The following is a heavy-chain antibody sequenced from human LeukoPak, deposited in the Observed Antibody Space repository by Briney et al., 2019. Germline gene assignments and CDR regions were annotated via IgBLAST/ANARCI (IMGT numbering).Heavy chain of an antibody. Sequence: SETLSLTCAVYGGSFSGYYWSWIRQPPGKGLEWIGEINHSGSTNYSPSLKSRVTISVDTSKNQFSLKLSSVTAADTAVYYCARKTYYYDSSGYYPYYYYYYMDVWGKGTTVTVSS. J-gene: IGHJ6*03. V-gene: IGHV4-34*01. D-gene: IGHD3-22*01. CDR2: INHSGST. CDR1: GGSFSGYY. CDR3: ARKTYYYDSSGYYPYYYYYYMDV.